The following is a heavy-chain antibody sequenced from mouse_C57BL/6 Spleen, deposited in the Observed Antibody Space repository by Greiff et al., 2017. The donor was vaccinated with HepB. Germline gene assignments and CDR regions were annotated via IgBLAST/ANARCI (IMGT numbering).Heavy chain of an antibody. Sequence: QVQLQQSGAELVRPGASVKLSCKASGYTFTDYYINWVKQRPGQGLEWIARIYPGSGNTYYNEKFKGKATLTAEKSSSTAYMQLSSLTSEDSAVYFCARSPFMITTAYYYAMDYWGQGTSVTVSS. D-gene: IGHD2-4*01. J-gene: IGHJ4*01. CDR1: GYTFTDYY. CDR3: ARSPFMITTAYYYAMDY. CDR2: IYPGSGNT. V-gene: IGHV1-76*01.